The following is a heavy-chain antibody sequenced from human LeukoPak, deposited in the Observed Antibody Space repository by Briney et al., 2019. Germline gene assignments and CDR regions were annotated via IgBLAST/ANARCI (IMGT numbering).Heavy chain of an antibody. CDR2: INPSGGST. CDR1: GYTFTSYY. D-gene: IGHD6-6*01. J-gene: IGHJ3*02. V-gene: IGHV1-46*01. Sequence: GASVKVSCKASGYTFTSYYMHWVRQAPGQGLEWMEIINPSGGSTSYAQKFQGRVTMTRDTSTSTVYMELSSLRSEDTAVYYGARAQGYSSSDDAFDIWGQGTMVTVSS. CDR3: ARAQGYSSSDDAFDI.